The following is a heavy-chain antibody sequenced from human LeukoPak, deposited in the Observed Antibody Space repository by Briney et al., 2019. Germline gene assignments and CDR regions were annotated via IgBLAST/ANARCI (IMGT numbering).Heavy chain of an antibody. CDR1: GGSISSYY. Sequence: SETLSLTCTVSGGSISSYYWSWIRQPPGKGLEWIGYIYYSGSTNYNPSLKSRVTISVDTSKNQFSLKLSSVTAADTAVYYCARGRDVYGDYKPAGAFNIWGQGTMVTVSS. V-gene: IGHV4-59*01. D-gene: IGHD4-17*01. J-gene: IGHJ3*02. CDR3: ARGRDVYGDYKPAGAFNI. CDR2: IYYSGST.